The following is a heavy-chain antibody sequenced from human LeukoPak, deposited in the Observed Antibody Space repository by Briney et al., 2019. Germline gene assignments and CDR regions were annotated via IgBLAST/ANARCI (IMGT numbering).Heavy chain of an antibody. V-gene: IGHV4-59*12. Sequence: PSETLSLTCTVSGGSISSYYWSWIRQPPGKGLEWIGYIYYSGSTNYNPSLKSRVTISVDTSKNQFSLKLSSVTAADTAVYYCARGRAVGATRGGQFDYWGQGTLVTVSS. CDR2: IYYSGST. CDR3: ARGRAVGATRGGQFDY. CDR1: GGSISSYY. D-gene: IGHD1-26*01. J-gene: IGHJ4*02.